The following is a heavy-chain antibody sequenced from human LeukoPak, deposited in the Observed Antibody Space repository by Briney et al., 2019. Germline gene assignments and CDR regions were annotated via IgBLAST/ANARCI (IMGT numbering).Heavy chain of an antibody. CDR1: GYTFTGYY. CDR2: ISAYNGNT. J-gene: IGHJ4*02. CDR3: AREGMVRGVIASYFDY. Sequence: GASVKVSCKASGYTFTGYYVHWVRQAPGQGLEWMGWISAYNGNTNYAQKLQGRVTMTTDTSTSTAYMELRSLRSDDTAVYYCAREGMVRGVIASYFDYWGQGTLVTVSS. D-gene: IGHD3-10*01. V-gene: IGHV1-18*04.